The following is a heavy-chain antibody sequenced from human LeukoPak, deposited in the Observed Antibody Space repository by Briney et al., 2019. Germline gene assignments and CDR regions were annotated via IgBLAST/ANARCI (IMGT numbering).Heavy chain of an antibody. V-gene: IGHV3-48*02. D-gene: IGHD6-19*01. CDR3: AKGLSVGAGWFIDY. CDR2: INSSSSTI. CDR1: GFTFSSYS. Sequence: GGSLRLSCAASGFTFSSYSMNWVRQAPGKGLEWVSYINSSSSTIYYADSVKGRFTISRDNAKNSLYLQMNSLRDEDTAVYYCAKGLSVGAGWFIDYWGQGTLVTVSS. J-gene: IGHJ4*02.